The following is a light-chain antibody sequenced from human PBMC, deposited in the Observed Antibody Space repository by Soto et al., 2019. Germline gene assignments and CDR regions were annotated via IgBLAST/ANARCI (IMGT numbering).Light chain of an antibody. CDR3: QQSYSTLYS. CDR2: AAS. CDR1: QSISSY. Sequence: DLHMTQSPSSLSASVGDRVTITCRASQSISSYLNWYQHKPGKAPKLLIYAASSLQSGVPSRFSGSGSGTAFTLTISSLQPEDFATYYCQQSYSTLYSFGPGTKLEIK. J-gene: IGKJ2*01. V-gene: IGKV1-39*01.